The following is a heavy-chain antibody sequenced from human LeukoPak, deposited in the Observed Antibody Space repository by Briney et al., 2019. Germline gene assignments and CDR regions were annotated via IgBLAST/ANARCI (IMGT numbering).Heavy chain of an antibody. Sequence: GGSLRLSCAASGFTFSSYAMSWVRQAPGKGLEWVSAISGSGGSTYYADSVKGRFTISRDNSKNTLYLQMNSLRAEDTAVYYCAREVDYDFWSGYYPFDYWGQGTLVTVSS. CDR1: GFTFSSYA. CDR3: AREVDYDFWSGYYPFDY. V-gene: IGHV3-23*01. CDR2: ISGSGGST. D-gene: IGHD3-3*01. J-gene: IGHJ4*02.